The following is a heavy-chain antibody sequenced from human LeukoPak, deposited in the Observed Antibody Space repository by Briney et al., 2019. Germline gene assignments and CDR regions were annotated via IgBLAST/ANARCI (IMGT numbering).Heavy chain of an antibody. CDR3: AAYDYVWGSYRSVDY. D-gene: IGHD3-16*02. J-gene: IGHJ4*02. CDR1: GGSISSYY. CDR2: IHYSGST. Sequence: TPSETLSLTCTVSGGSISSYYWSWIRQPPGKGLEWIGYIHYSGSTNYNPSLKSRFTISVDTSKNQFSLKLSSVTAADTAVYYCAAYDYVWGSYRSVDYWGQGTLVTVSS. V-gene: IGHV4-59*01.